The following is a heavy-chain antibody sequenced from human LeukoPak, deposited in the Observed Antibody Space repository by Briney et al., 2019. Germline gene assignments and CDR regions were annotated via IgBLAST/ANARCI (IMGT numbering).Heavy chain of an antibody. CDR2: IYSNGST. CDR1: GGSFSGYY. Sequence: SETLSLTCAVYGGSFSGYYWSWIRQPPGKGLEWLGYIYSNGSTNFRPSLKSRLTISVDTSKNQFSLKLTSVTAADTAVYYCARSGGGYTATILGYFFDYWGQGALVTVSS. J-gene: IGHJ4*02. CDR3: ARSGGGYTATILGYFFDY. D-gene: IGHD5-18*01. V-gene: IGHV4-59*01.